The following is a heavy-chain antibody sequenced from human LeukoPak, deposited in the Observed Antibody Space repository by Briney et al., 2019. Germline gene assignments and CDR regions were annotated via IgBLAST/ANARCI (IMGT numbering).Heavy chain of an antibody. J-gene: IGHJ5*02. CDR2: IYYDGRT. CDR3: ARGVIRGVIITASNWFDP. D-gene: IGHD3-10*01. Sequence: SETLSLTCTVSGGSISTNNYYWGWIRQPPGKGLEWIGHIYYDGRTYYNPSLKSRVTMSVDTSKNQFSLKLSSVTAADTAVYYCARGVIRGVIITASNWFDPWGQGTLVTVSS. V-gene: IGHV4-39*01. CDR1: GGSISTNNYY.